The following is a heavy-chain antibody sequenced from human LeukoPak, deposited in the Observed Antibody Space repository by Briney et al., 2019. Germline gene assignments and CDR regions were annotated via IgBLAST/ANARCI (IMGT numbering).Heavy chain of an antibody. CDR3: ARAYSGYDFFDY. J-gene: IGHJ4*02. D-gene: IGHD5-12*01. CDR2: IIPIFGTA. V-gene: IGHV1-69*13. Sequence: ASVKVSCKASGYTFTAYYMHWVRQAPGQGLEWMGGIIPIFGTANYAQKFQGRVTITADGSTSTAYMEVSSLRSEDTAVYYCARAYSGYDFFDYWGQGILVTVSS. CDR1: GYTFTAYY.